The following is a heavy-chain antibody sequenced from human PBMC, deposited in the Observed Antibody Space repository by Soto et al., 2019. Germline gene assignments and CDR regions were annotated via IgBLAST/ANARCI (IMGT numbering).Heavy chain of an antibody. CDR2: MDPNSGDT. D-gene: IGHD3-10*01. Sequence: QVQLVQSGAVVKKPGASVKVSCKASGYTLTSYHINWVRQAPGQGLEWMGWMDPNSGDTGNTQKFQGRVTMTRDISRGTAYMELSNLRSEDTAVYYCARQGCQYGSGNYVHWGQGTLVTVSS. J-gene: IGHJ4*02. CDR1: GYTLTSYH. V-gene: IGHV1-8*01. CDR3: ARQGCQYGSGNYVH.